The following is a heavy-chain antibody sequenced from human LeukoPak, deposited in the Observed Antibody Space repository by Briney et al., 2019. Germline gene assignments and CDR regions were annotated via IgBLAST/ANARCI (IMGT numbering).Heavy chain of an antibody. CDR3: ARDPDPYYGDDFDY. CDR1: GYTFTSYG. V-gene: IGHV1-18*01. D-gene: IGHD4-17*01. Sequence: ASVKVSCKASGYTFTSYGISWVRQAPGQGLEWMGWISAYNGNTNYAQKFQGRVTITADKSTSTAYMELSSLRSEDTAVYYCARDPDPYYGDDFDYWGQGTLVTVSS. CDR2: ISAYNGNT. J-gene: IGHJ4*02.